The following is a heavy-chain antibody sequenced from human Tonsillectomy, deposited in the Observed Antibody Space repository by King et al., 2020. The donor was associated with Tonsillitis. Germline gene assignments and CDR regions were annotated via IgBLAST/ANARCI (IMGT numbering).Heavy chain of an antibody. CDR1: GYSISSGYY. CDR2: IYHSGST. Sequence: VQLQESGPGLVKPSETLSLTCTVSGYSISSGYYWGWIRQPPGKGLEWIGSIYHSGSTYYNPSLKSRVTISVDTSKNQFSLKLSPGTAADTAVYYWSRAERSYSSGWYSVPWGHNWFDPWGQGTLVTVSS. CDR3: SRAERSYSSGWYSVPWGHNWFDP. J-gene: IGHJ5*02. V-gene: IGHV4-38-2*02. D-gene: IGHD6-19*01.